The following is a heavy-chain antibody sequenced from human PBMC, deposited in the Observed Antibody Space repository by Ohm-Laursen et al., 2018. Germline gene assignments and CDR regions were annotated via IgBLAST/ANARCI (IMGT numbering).Heavy chain of an antibody. CDR2: IYSGGST. Sequence: ETLSLTWAASGFTVSSNYMSWVRQAPGKGLEWVSVIYSGGSTYYADSVKGRFTISRDNSKNTLYLQMNSLRAEDTAVYYCARDRLLTNWFDPWGQGTLVTVSS. CDR3: ARDRLLTNWFDP. J-gene: IGHJ5*02. D-gene: IGHD3-10*01. CDR1: GFTVSSNY. V-gene: IGHV3-66*01.